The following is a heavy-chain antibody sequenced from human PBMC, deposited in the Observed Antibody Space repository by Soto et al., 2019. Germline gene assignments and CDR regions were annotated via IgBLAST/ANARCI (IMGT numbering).Heavy chain of an antibody. CDR1: GYTFASYA. Sequence: QVKLVQSGAEVKKPGASVKVSCKASGYTFASYAISWMRQAPGQGLEWMGWISAYNGNTNYAQKLQGRVTMTTDTSASTAYVELRSLRSDDTAVYYCARDPPPADYWGQGTLVTVSS. J-gene: IGHJ4*02. CDR2: ISAYNGNT. V-gene: IGHV1-18*01. CDR3: ARDPPPADY. D-gene: IGHD2-2*01.